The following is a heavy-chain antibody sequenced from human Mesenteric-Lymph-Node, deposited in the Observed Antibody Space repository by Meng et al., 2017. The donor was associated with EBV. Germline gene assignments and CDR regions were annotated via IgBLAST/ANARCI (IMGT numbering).Heavy chain of an antibody. CDR1: GGSFSGYY. Sequence: QVQRPQWGAGLLKPSETLSLTCAVYGGSFSGYYWTWIRQPPGKGLEWVGEINYRGSTNYNPSLKSRVTISVDTSKSQLYLKLSSVTAADTAVYYCARGVNPAYWGQGTLVTVSS. V-gene: IGHV4-34*01. D-gene: IGHD2-2*01. CDR3: ARGVNPAY. CDR2: INYRGST. J-gene: IGHJ4*02.